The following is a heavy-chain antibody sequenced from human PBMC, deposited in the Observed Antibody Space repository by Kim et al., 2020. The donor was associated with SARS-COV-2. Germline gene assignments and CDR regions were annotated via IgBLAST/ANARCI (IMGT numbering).Heavy chain of an antibody. CDR1: GFTFSSYG. CDR3: ARDLKPHGSGSYNWEGGMDV. V-gene: IGHV3-33*01. CDR2: IWYDGSNK. D-gene: IGHD3-10*01. Sequence: GGSLRLSCAASGFTFSSYGMHWVRQAPGKGLEWVAVIWYDGSNKYYADSVKGRFTISRDNSKNTLYLQMNSLRAEDTAVYYCARDLKPHGSGSYNWEGGMDVWGQGTTVTVSS. J-gene: IGHJ6*02.